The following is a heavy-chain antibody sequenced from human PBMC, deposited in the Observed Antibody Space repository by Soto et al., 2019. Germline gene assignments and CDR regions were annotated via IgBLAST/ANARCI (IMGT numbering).Heavy chain of an antibody. V-gene: IGHV4-31*03. CDR2: LSYLGNT. CDR1: GASMSSSAHY. Sequence: QVQLQESGPGLVRPSQTLSLTCTVSGASMSSSAHYWSWVRQHPGKGLGWIGYLSYLGNTYYNPPLRSRVTISADMSKHQFSLELSSVTAADTAVYYCARSDGSGHYHEYLFRFWGQGTLVTVSS. J-gene: IGHJ4*02. D-gene: IGHD3-10*01. CDR3: ARSDGSGHYHEYLFRF.